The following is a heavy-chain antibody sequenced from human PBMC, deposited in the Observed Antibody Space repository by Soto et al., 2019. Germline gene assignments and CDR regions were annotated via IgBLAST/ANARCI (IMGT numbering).Heavy chain of an antibody. D-gene: IGHD4-4*01. V-gene: IGHV3-23*01. CDR2: VSSGGDNT. Sequence: EVQLLQSGGGLGQPGGSLTLSCAASGFTFNTFAMTWVRQAPGKGLEWVSSVSSGGDNTWYADSVKGRFTISRDNPKNTLYLHMNILSAADTAVYYCAKVQLPHSNDGGGYLLDFWGQGTLVTVSS. J-gene: IGHJ4*02. CDR3: AKVQLPHSNDGGGYLLDF. CDR1: GFTFNTFA.